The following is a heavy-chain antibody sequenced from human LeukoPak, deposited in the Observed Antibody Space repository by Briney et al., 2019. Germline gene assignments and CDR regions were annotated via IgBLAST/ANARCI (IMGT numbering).Heavy chain of an antibody. V-gene: IGHV3-66*01. CDR2: IYSGGST. CDR1: GFTVSNNY. D-gene: IGHD3-16*01. CDR3: AKGPKGGGSSFDY. Sequence: GGSLRLSCAASGFTVSNNYMSWVRQAPGKGLEWVSVIYSGGSTYYADSVKDRFTISRDNSKNTLYLQMNSLRAEDTAVYYCAKGPKGGGSSFDYWGQGTLVTVSS. J-gene: IGHJ4*02.